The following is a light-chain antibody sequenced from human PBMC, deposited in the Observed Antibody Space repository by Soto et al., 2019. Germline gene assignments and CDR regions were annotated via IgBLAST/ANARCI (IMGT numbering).Light chain of an antibody. J-gene: IGLJ2*01. V-gene: IGLV1-44*01. CDR1: RSNIGSNT. CDR3: AAWDGSLNGVL. CDR2: SNN. Sequence: QTVVTQPPSASGTPGQRVTISCSGSRSNIGSNTVNWYQQLPGTAPKVLIYSNNQRPSGVPDRSSGSRSGTSASLAISGLQSEDEADYYCAAWDGSLNGVLFGGGTKLTVL.